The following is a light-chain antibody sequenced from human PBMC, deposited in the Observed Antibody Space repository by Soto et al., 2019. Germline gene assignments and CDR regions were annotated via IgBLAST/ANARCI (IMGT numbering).Light chain of an antibody. CDR2: EVS. CDR3: SSYTSTTLLV. Sequence: QSVLTQSASVSGSPGQSITISCTGTSSDVGGYHYVSWYQQHPGKAPKAIIYEVSYRPSGVSNRFSGSKSGNTASLTISGLQVEDEADYFCSSYTSTTLLVFGGGTKVTVL. V-gene: IGLV2-14*01. J-gene: IGLJ2*01. CDR1: SSDVGGYHY.